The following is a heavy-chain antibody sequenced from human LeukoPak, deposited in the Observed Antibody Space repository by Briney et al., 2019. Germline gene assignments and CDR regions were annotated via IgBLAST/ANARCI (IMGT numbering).Heavy chain of an antibody. D-gene: IGHD6-19*01. V-gene: IGHV4-4*07. CDR3: ARVRLGRGLDY. J-gene: IGHJ4*02. CDR2: IHTSGST. Sequence: PETLSLTCTASGDSISSSYWGWIRQPAGKGLEWIGRIHTSGSTYYSPSLKSRVTMSVDTSTNQFSLKLSSVTAADTAMYYCARVRLGRGLDYWGQGTLVTVSS. CDR1: GDSISSSY.